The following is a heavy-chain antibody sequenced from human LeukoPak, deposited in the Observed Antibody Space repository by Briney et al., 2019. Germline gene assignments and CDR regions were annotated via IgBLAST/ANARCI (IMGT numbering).Heavy chain of an antibody. J-gene: IGHJ4*02. Sequence: PGGSLRLSCAASGFTFSSYGMHWVRQAPGKGLEWVAVISYDGSNKYYADSVKGRFTISRDNSKNTLYLQMNSLRAEDTAVYYCAKGYARSSSWLDYWGQGTLVTVSS. V-gene: IGHV3-30*18. CDR3: AKGYARSSSWLDY. D-gene: IGHD6-13*01. CDR1: GFTFSSYG. CDR2: ISYDGSNK.